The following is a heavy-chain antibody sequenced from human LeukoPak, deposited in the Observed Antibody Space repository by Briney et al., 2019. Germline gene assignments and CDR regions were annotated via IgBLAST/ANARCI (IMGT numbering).Heavy chain of an antibody. Sequence: PGGSLRLSCAASGFTFSSYSMNWVRQAPGKGLEWVSYISSSSSTIYYADSVKGRFTISRDNAKNSLYLQMNSQRAEDTAVYYCARVYSSGWYNWFDPWGQGTLVTVSS. CDR1: GFTFSSYS. CDR3: ARVYSSGWYNWFDP. J-gene: IGHJ5*02. CDR2: ISSSSSTI. D-gene: IGHD6-19*01. V-gene: IGHV3-48*04.